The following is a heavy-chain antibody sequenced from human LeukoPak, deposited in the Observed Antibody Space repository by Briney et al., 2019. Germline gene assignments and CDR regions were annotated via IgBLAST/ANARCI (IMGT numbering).Heavy chain of an antibody. D-gene: IGHD5-18*01. Sequence: EASVKVSCKASGGTLSSYAISWVRQAPGQGLEWMGGIIPIFGTANYAQKFQGGVTITADESTSTAYMELSSLRSEDTAVYYCAISTKRGYSYGFDYWGQGTLVTVSS. CDR2: IIPIFGTA. CDR3: AISTKRGYSYGFDY. J-gene: IGHJ4*02. V-gene: IGHV1-69*01. CDR1: GGTLSSYA.